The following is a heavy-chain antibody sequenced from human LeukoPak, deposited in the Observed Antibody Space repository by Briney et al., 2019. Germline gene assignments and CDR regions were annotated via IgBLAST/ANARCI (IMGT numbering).Heavy chain of an antibody. CDR3: ARAGGYRGYDNDAFDI. V-gene: IGHV1-2*02. Sequence: ASVKVSCKASGYTFTGYYMHWVRQAPGQGLEWMGWINPNSGGTNYAQKFQGRVTMTRDTSISTAYMELSRLRSDDTAVYYYARAGGYRGYDNDAFDIWGQGTMVTVSS. CDR1: GYTFTGYY. J-gene: IGHJ3*02. CDR2: INPNSGGT. D-gene: IGHD5-12*01.